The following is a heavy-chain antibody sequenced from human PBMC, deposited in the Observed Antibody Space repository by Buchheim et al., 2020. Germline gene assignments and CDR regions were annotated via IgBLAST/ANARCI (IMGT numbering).Heavy chain of an antibody. V-gene: IGHV3-23*01. D-gene: IGHD4-17*01. J-gene: IGHJ4*02. CDR3: AKATYTYGTGYFDY. CDR2: ISGVSITT. CDR1: GFIFSSYA. Sequence: EVQLLESGGGLVQPGESLRLSCAAPGFIFSSYAMSWVRQAPGKGLEWVSAISGVSITTYYADSVKGRFTISSDDSKSTLCLQMNSLRVEDTAVYYCAKATYTYGTGYFDYWGQGTL.